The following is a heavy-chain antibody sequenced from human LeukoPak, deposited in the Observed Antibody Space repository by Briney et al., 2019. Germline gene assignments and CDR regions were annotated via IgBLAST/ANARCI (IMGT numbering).Heavy chain of an antibody. CDR2: IVSSPSTYI. D-gene: IGHD3-10*01. CDR1: GFTFSSYS. Sequence: GGSLRLSCAASGFTFSSYSMNWVRQAPGKGLEWVSSIVSSPSTYIYYADSVKGRFTISRDNSKNSLYLQMNSLRTEDTALYYCAKDMGRNDDSGSYAAPDAFDIWGQGTMVTVSS. J-gene: IGHJ3*02. CDR3: AKDMGRNDDSGSYAAPDAFDI. V-gene: IGHV3-21*04.